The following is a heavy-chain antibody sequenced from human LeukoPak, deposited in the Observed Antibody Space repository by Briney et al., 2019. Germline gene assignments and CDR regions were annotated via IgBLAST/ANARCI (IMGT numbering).Heavy chain of an antibody. CDR2: INHSGST. CDR3: STLVYINGMDV. Sequence: SETLSLTCAVYGGSFSGYYWSWIRQPPGKGLEWIGEINHSGSTNYNPSLKSRVTISVDTSKNQFSLKLSSVTAADTAVYYFSTLVYINGMDVWGQGTTVTVSS. CDR1: GGSFSGYY. V-gene: IGHV4-34*01. D-gene: IGHD1-14*01. J-gene: IGHJ6*02.